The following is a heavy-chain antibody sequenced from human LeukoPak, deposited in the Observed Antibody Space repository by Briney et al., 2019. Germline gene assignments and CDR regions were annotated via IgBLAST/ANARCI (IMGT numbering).Heavy chain of an antibody. CDR1: GFTFSNYA. CDR3: AKDVGARSFDY. Sequence: GGSLRLSCAASGFTFSNYAMGWVRQAPGKGLEWVSSIGGTGGGTYFADSVKGRFSVSRDDSKNTLGLQMNSLRAEDTAVYYCAKDVGARSFDYWGQGALVTVSS. V-gene: IGHV3-23*01. CDR2: IGGTGGGT. D-gene: IGHD1-26*01. J-gene: IGHJ4*02.